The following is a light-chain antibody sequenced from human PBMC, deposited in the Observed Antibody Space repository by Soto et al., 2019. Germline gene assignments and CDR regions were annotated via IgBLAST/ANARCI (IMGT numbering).Light chain of an antibody. CDR1: TRDVGTYNL. Sequence: QSALTQPASVSGSPGQSITISCIGTTRDVGTYNLVSWYQKHPGNAPRLVIYEGSKRPSGVSNRFSGSRSGSTASLTISGLQADDEADFYCSSYAGINNFYVFGTGTKVTVL. V-gene: IGLV2-23*01. CDR3: SSYAGINNFYV. CDR2: EGS. J-gene: IGLJ1*01.